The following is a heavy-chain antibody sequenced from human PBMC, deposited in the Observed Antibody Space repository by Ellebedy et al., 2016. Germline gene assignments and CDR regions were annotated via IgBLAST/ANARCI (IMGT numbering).Heavy chain of an antibody. J-gene: IGHJ4*02. CDR1: GGSISSYY. V-gene: IGHV4-59*12. CDR3: ARIGTDY. Sequence: GSLRLXXIVSGGSISSYYWSWIRQPPGKGLEWIGYIYYSGSTNYNPSLKSRVTISVDTSKNQFSLKLSSVTAADTAVYYCARIGTDYWGQGTLVTVSS. CDR2: IYYSGST.